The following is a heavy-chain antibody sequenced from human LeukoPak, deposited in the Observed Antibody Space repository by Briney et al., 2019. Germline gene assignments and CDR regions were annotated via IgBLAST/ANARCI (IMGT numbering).Heavy chain of an antibody. J-gene: IGHJ6*02. V-gene: IGHV1-46*01. Sequence: ASVKVSCKASGYTFTSYYMHWVRQAPGQGLEWMGIINPSGGSTSYAQKFQGRVTMTRDTSTSTVYMELSSLRSEDTAVYYCARDRHDSSGYYYVYYGMDVWGQGTTVTVSS. CDR1: GYTFTSYY. CDR3: ARDRHDSSGYYYVYYGMDV. D-gene: IGHD3-22*01. CDR2: INPSGGST.